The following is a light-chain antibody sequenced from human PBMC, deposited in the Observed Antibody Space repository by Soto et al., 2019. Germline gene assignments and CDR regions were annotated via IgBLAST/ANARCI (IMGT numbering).Light chain of an antibody. CDR2: KAS. CDR1: QSISSW. CDR3: QQYNSYLWT. V-gene: IGKV1-5*03. Sequence: DIQMTQSPSTLSASVGDRVTITCRASQSISSWLAWYQQKPRKAPKLLIYKASSLESGVPSRFSGSGSGTEFTLTISSLQPDDFATYYCQQYNSYLWTFGQGTKVESK. J-gene: IGKJ1*01.